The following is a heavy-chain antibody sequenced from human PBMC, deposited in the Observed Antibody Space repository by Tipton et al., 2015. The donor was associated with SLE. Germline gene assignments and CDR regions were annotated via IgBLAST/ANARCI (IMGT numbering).Heavy chain of an antibody. J-gene: IGHJ3*02. CDR1: GGSISTHH. CDR2: IYYSGST. D-gene: IGHD3-16*01. Sequence: TLSLTCSISGGSISTHHWSWIRQPPGKGLEWIGCIYYSGSTNYNPSLKSRVTMSVDTSKNQFSLKLTSVTAADTAVYYCARHDGGDYFDMWGQGTMVTVSS. V-gene: IGHV4-59*11. CDR3: ARHDGGDYFDM.